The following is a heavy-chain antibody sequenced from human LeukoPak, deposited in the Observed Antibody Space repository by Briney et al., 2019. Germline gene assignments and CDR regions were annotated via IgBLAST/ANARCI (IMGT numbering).Heavy chain of an antibody. CDR2: ISPGDSDT. V-gene: IGHV5-51*01. D-gene: IGHD5-24*01. CDR3: ARRGGYSDE. J-gene: IGHJ4*02. Sequence: GASLNISSQGSGYSFTSYWIGWVRPTPGKGLEWMGIISPGDSDTRYSPSFQGQVTISADKSISTAYLQWSSLKASDTAMYCCARRGGYSDEWGQGTLVTVSS. CDR1: GYSFTSYW.